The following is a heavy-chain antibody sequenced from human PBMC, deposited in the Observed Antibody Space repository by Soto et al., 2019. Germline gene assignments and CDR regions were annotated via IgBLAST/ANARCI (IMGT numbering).Heavy chain of an antibody. Sequence: QVQLVESGGGVVQSGRSLRLSCAASGFAFSTYGMHWVRQAPGKGLEWVAMTWHDGGNKYYADSVKGRFTISRDNSKNTLYLQMNSLRAEDTAVYYCASELDWLFAFDDWGQGTLVTVSS. D-gene: IGHD3-9*01. CDR3: ASELDWLFAFDD. J-gene: IGHJ4*02. CDR1: GFAFSTYG. CDR2: TWHDGGNK. V-gene: IGHV3-33*01.